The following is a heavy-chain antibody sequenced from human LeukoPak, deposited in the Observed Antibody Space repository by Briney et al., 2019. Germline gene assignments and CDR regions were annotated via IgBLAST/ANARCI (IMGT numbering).Heavy chain of an antibody. Sequence: GGSLRLSCAASGYTFSSYWMSGVRQAPGKGLVWVANIKQDGGEKYYMDSVRGRFTISRDNAKNSLYLQMNSLSAGDTAVYYWARGMITFGGVIVRHYYYYYMDVWGKGTTVTVSS. V-gene: IGHV3-7*04. CDR2: IKQDGGEK. D-gene: IGHD3-16*02. J-gene: IGHJ6*03. CDR1: GYTFSSYW. CDR3: ARGMITFGGVIVRHYYYYYMDV.